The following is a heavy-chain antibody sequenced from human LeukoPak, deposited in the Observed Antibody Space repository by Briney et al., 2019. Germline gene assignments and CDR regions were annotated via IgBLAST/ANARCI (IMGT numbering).Heavy chain of an antibody. Sequence: GGSLRLSCVASGFTFSSYGMHWVRQAPGKGPEWVALISYDGGDKYYVDSVKGRFTISRDNSKNTLYLQMSSLRGEDTAVYYCAKVRYSSGWPEFDYWGQGTLVTVSS. CDR2: ISYDGGDK. D-gene: IGHD6-19*01. V-gene: IGHV3-30*18. J-gene: IGHJ4*02. CDR3: AKVRYSSGWPEFDY. CDR1: GFTFSSYG.